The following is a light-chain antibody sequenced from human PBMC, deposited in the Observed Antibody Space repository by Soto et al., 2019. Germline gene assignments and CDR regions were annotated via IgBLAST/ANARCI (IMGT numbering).Light chain of an antibody. V-gene: IGLV2-8*01. CDR1: SSDVGGYNY. Sequence: QSVLTQPPSASGSPGQSVTISCTGTSSDVGGYNYVSWYQQHPGKAPKLMIYEVSYRPSGVPDRFSGSKSGNTASLTVSGLQAEDEADYYCSSYAGSNNLRVFGTGTKVTVL. J-gene: IGLJ1*01. CDR2: EVS. CDR3: SSYAGSNNLRV.